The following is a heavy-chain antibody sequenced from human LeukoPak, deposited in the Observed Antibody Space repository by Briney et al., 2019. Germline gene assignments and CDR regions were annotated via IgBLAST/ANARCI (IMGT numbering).Heavy chain of an antibody. D-gene: IGHD6-13*01. Sequence: PGGSLRLSCAASGFTFSSYGMHWVRQAPGKGLEWVAFIRYDGSNKYYADSVKGRFTISRDNSKNTLYLQMNSLRAEDTAVYYCAKEVGRAAAGVGNVDYWGQGTLVTVSS. J-gene: IGHJ4*02. V-gene: IGHV3-30*02. CDR2: IRYDGSNK. CDR1: GFTFSSYG. CDR3: AKEVGRAAAGVGNVDY.